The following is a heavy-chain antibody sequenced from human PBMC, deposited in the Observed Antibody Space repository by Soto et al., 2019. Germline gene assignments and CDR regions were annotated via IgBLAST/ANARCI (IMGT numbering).Heavy chain of an antibody. V-gene: IGHV4-31*03. CDR1: GGSIRSGGYY. CDR2: IYYSGST. D-gene: IGHD4-17*01. Sequence: TLSLTCSVSGGSIRSGGYYWSWLRQHPGKGLEWIGYIYYSGSTYYNPSLKSRVTISVDTSKNQFSLKLSSVTAADTAVYYCARARAVTHYYYYGMDVWGQGTTVTVSS. J-gene: IGHJ6*02. CDR3: ARARAVTHYYYYGMDV.